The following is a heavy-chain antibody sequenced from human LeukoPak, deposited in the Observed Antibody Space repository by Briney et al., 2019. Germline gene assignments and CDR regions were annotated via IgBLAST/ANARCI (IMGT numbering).Heavy chain of an antibody. CDR1: GGSFSGYY. Sequence: ASETLSLTCAVYGGSFSGYYWSWIRQPPAKGLEWIGEINHSGSTNYNPSLKSRVTISVDTSKNQFSLKLSSVTAADTAVYYCARGWSRPYYYDSSGPPGRYYYMDVWGKGITVTVSS. J-gene: IGHJ6*03. CDR3: ARGWSRPYYYDSSGPPGRYYYMDV. CDR2: INHSGST. V-gene: IGHV4-34*01. D-gene: IGHD3-22*01.